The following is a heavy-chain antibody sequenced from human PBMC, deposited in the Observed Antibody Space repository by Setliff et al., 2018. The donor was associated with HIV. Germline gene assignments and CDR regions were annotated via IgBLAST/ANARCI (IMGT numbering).Heavy chain of an antibody. J-gene: IGHJ4*02. V-gene: IGHV3-7*01. CDR1: GFTFSNYW. Sequence: HPGGSLRLSCAAFGFTFSNYWMNWVRQAPGKGLEWVASINHNGSEKYYVDSVKGRFIISRDNAKKSLYLQINSLKAEDTAVYFCATRFLIGTRRGFDYWGQGALVTVSS. D-gene: IGHD6-6*01. CDR2: INHNGSEK. CDR3: ATRFLIGTRRGFDY.